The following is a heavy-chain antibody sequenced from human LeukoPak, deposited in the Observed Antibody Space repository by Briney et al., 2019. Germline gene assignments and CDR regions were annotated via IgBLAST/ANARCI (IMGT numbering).Heavy chain of an antibody. CDR2: IDWDDDK. Sequence: TLSLTCTVSGGSITSYYWSWIRQPPGRALEWLARIDWDDDKYYSTSLKTRLTISKDTSKNQVVLTMTNMDPVDTATYYCALCSGWSGTPGDYWGQGTLVTVSS. CDR1: GGSITSYY. J-gene: IGHJ4*02. D-gene: IGHD6-19*01. V-gene: IGHV2-70*11. CDR3: ALCSGWSGTPGDY.